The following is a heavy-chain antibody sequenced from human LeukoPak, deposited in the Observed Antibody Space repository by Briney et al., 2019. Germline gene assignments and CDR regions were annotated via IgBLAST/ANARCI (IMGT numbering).Heavy chain of an antibody. CDR3: ARSPYGDGAWYFDL. CDR1: GYTFTSYA. D-gene: IGHD4-17*01. Sequence: ASVKASCKASGYTFTSYAMHWVRQAPGQRLEWMGWINAGNGNTKYSQKFQGRVTITRDTSASTAYMELSSLRSEDTAVYYCARSPYGDGAWYFDLWGRGTLVTVSS. J-gene: IGHJ2*01. CDR2: INAGNGNT. V-gene: IGHV1-3*01.